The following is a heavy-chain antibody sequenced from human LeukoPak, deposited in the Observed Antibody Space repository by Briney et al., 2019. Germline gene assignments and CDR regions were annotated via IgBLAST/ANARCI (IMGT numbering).Heavy chain of an antibody. CDR1: GYTFTSCY. CDR3: ARVDYDSSGYYSRFGY. CDR2: INPNGGST. V-gene: IGHV1-46*01. J-gene: IGHJ4*02. Sequence: ASVKVSCKASGYTFTSCYMHWVRQAPGQGLEWMGIINPNGGSTSYAQKFQGRVTMTRNTSISTAYMELSSLRSEDTAVYYCARVDYDSSGYYSRFGYWGQGTLVTVSS. D-gene: IGHD3-22*01.